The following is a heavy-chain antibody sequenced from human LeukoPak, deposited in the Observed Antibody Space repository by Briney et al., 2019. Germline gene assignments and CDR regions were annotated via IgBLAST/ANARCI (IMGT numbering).Heavy chain of an antibody. CDR3: AKCSLLEWLSMGY. V-gene: IGHV3-23*01. J-gene: IGHJ4*02. CDR2: ISGSGGST. D-gene: IGHD3-3*01. Sequence: GGSLRLSCAASGFTFSSYAMSWVRQAPGKGLEWVSAISGSGGSTYYADSVKGRFTISRDNSKNTLYLQMNSLRAGDTAVYYCAKCSLLEWLSMGYWGQGTLVTVSS. CDR1: GFTFSSYA.